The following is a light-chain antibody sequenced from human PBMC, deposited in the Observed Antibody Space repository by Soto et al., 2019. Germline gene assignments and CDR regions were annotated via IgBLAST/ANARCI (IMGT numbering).Light chain of an antibody. CDR1: QSISSW. CDR3: QQYNSYTWT. CDR2: KAS. V-gene: IGKV1-5*03. J-gene: IGKJ1*01. Sequence: DTQMPQSPSTLSAAVGDRVTITCGASQSISSWLAWYQQKPGKAPKLLIYKASSLESGVPSRFSGSGSGTEFTLTINSLQPDDFATYYCQQYNSYTWTFGQGTKVDI.